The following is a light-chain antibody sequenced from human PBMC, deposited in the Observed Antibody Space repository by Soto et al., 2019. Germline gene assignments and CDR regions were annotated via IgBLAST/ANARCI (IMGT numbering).Light chain of an antibody. CDR1: QSISSY. CDR2: AAS. J-gene: IGKJ1*01. CDR3: QQSYSTPRT. V-gene: IGKV1-39*01. Sequence: DIQMTQSPSSLSASVGDRVTITCRASQSISSYLNWYQQKPGKAPKFLIYAASSLQSGVPSRFRGSGSGTDFTLTISSLQLEDFATYYCQQSYSTPRTFGQGTKVEIK.